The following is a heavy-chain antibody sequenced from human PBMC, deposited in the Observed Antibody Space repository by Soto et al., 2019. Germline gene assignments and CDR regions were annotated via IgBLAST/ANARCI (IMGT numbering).Heavy chain of an antibody. CDR2: INHSGIT. Sequence: QVQLQQWGAGLLKPSETLSLTCAVYGESFSGYYWGWIRQPPGKGLEWIGEINHSGITNYNPSLKSRVAISVDTSKSQFSLKLSSVTAADTAVYFCASRTVAGTVDYWGQGSLVTVSS. D-gene: IGHD6-19*01. CDR3: ASRTVAGTVDY. CDR1: GESFSGYY. J-gene: IGHJ4*02. V-gene: IGHV4-34*01.